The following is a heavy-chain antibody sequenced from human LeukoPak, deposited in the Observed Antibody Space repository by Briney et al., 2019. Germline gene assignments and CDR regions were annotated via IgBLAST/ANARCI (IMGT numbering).Heavy chain of an antibody. D-gene: IGHD3-22*01. Sequence: GASVKVSCKASGGTFSSYAISWVRQAPGQGLEWMGGFDPEDGETIYAQKFQGRVTMTEDTSTDTAYMELSSLRSEDTAVYYCATNTYYYDSSGYSTRGAFDIWGQGTMVTVSS. V-gene: IGHV1-24*01. CDR2: FDPEDGET. J-gene: IGHJ3*02. CDR1: GGTFSSYA. CDR3: ATNTYYYDSSGYSTRGAFDI.